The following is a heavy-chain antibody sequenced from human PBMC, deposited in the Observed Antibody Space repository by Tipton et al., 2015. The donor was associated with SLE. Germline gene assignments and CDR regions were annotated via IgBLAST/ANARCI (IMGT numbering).Heavy chain of an antibody. CDR2: ISSSGSTI. CDR1: GFTFSSYE. D-gene: IGHD1-14*01. J-gene: IGHJ3*02. V-gene: IGHV3-48*03. Sequence: SLRLSCAASGFTFSSYEMNWVRQAPGKGLEWVSYISSSGSTIYYADSVKGRFTISRDNGKKSLYLQMNSLRAEDAAVYYCARGGIRHDAVDIWGQGTTVTVTS. CDR3: ARGGIRHDAVDI.